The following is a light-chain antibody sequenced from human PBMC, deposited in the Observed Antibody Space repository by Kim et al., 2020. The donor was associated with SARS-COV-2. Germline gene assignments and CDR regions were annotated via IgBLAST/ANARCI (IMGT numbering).Light chain of an antibody. CDR3: GTWDSSLSAV. Sequence: PGKKVPISCSGSSSNMGNNYVSWYQQLPGTAPKLLIYDNNKRPSGIPDRFSGSKSGTSATLGITGLQTGDEADYYCGTWDSSLSAVFGGGTQLTVL. CDR1: SSNMGNNY. V-gene: IGLV1-51*01. J-gene: IGLJ2*01. CDR2: DNN.